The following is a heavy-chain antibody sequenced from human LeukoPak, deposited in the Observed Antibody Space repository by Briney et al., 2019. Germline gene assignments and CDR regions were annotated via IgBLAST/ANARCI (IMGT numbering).Heavy chain of an antibody. CDR2: IPSDGINK. V-gene: IGHV3-30*02. J-gene: IGHJ4*02. CDR3: AKDTGFWSGGRWLEGGYFDY. Sequence: GGSLRLACAASGYSFNTYGIHWVRQAPGKGLEWVAFIPSDGINKNYGDSVEGRLTISRDNSKNTLYLQMNSLRPEDTAVYHCAKDTGFWSGGRWLEGGYFDYWGQGSLVTVSS. D-gene: IGHD2-15*01. CDR1: GYSFNTYG.